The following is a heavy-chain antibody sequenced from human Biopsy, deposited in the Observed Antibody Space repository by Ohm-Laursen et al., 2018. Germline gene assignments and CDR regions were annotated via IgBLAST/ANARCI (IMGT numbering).Heavy chain of an antibody. D-gene: IGHD1-26*01. CDR2: ISSSGNFM. CDR3: ARIFLVGVTPGYGMDV. Sequence: SLRLSCAASGFTLSHYTMTWVRQAPGKGLEWVSSISSSGNFMYYTDSVKGRFTISRDNAKNSHYLQMNSLRAEDTALYYCARIFLVGVTPGYGMDVWGQGATVTVSS. CDR1: GFTLSHYT. V-gene: IGHV3-21*01. J-gene: IGHJ6*02.